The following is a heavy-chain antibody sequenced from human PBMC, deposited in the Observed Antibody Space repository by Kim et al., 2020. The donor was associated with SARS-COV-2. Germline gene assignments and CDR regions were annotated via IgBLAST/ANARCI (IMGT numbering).Heavy chain of an antibody. J-gene: IGHJ6*03. D-gene: IGHD5-18*01. CDR3: AVVGGYSYGFYYMDV. V-gene: IGHV3-43*01. Sequence: DSVKGRFTISRDNSKNSLYLQMNSLRTEDTALYYCAVVGGYSYGFYYMDVWGKGTTVTVSS.